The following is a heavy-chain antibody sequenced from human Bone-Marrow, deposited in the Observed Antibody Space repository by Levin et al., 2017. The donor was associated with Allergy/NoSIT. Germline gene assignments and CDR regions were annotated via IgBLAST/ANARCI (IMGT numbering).Heavy chain of an antibody. Sequence: HPSETLSLTCAASGFTFSNHWMEWVRQAPGKGLEWVSHINRDGTSTNYADSVKGRFTISRDNAKNTLYLQMNSLRVEDTAVYYCTDIHQDFWGQGTLVTVSS. CDR3: TDIHQDF. J-gene: IGHJ4*02. CDR2: INRDGTST. D-gene: IGHD2-15*01. V-gene: IGHV3-74*01. CDR1: GFTFSNHW.